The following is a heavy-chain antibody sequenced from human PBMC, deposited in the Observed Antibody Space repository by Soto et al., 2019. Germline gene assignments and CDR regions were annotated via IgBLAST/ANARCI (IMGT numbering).Heavy chain of an antibody. D-gene: IGHD2-21*02. CDR1: GGTFSSYA. CDR2: IIPIFGTA. V-gene: IGHV1-69*06. J-gene: IGHJ4*02. CDR3: ARIPQTVVVTAIDY. Sequence: SVKVSCKASGGTFSSYAISWVRQAPGQGLEWMGGIIPIFGTANYAQKFQGRVTISVDTSKNQFSLKLSSLTAADTAVYYCARIPQTVVVTAIDYWGQGALVTVSS.